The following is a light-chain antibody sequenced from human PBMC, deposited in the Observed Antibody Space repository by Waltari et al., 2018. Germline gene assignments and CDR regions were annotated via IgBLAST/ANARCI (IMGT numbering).Light chain of an antibody. Sequence: QSALTQPASVSGSPGQAIPISCTGTSSDVGGYDYVSWYQQHPGKAPKLMIYEVSNRPSGVSNRFSGSKSGNTASLTISGLQAEDEADYYCSSYTSSSTVVFGTGTKVTVL. CDR1: SSDVGGYDY. J-gene: IGLJ1*01. CDR3: SSYTSSSTVV. V-gene: IGLV2-14*01. CDR2: EVS.